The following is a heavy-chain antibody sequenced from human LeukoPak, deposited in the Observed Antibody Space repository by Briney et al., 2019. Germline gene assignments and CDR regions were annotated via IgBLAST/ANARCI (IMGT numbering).Heavy chain of an antibody. CDR3: ARQGTITYAYFDY. J-gene: IGHJ4*02. CDR1: GGSISSYY. D-gene: IGHD2-2*01. Sequence: PSETLSLTCTVSGGSISSYYWSWIRQPPGKGLEWIGYIYYSGNTRYNPSLEGRVTTSADTSKNQFSLRLTSVTAADTAVYYCARQGTITYAYFDYWSQGTLVTVSS. V-gene: IGHV4-59*08. CDR2: IYYSGNT.